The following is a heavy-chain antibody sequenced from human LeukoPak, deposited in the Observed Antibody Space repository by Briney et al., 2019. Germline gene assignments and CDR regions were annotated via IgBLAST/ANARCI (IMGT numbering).Heavy chain of an antibody. CDR2: IYPGDSDT. D-gene: IGHD4-17*01. J-gene: IGHJ6*02. Sequence: GESLKISCRTSGYTFTLSWITWVRQVPGKGLEWMGIIYPGDSDTRYSPSFQGQVTISADKSISTAYLQWSSLKASDTAMYYCARTVIYYGMDVWGQGTTVTVSS. V-gene: IGHV5-51*01. CDR3: ARTVIYYGMDV. CDR1: GYTFTLSW.